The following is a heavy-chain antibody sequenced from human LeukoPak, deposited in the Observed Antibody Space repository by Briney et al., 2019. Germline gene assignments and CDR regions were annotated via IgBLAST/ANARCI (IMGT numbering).Heavy chain of an antibody. CDR3: ARVKRAYDSRMYYFDY. D-gene: IGHD3-22*01. J-gene: IGHJ4*02. Sequence: SETLSLTCTVSGGSISSYYWSWIRQPPGKGLEWIGYIYYSGSTNYNPSLKSRVTISVDTSKNQFSLKLSSVTAADTAVYYCARVKRAYDSRMYYFDYWGQGTLVTVSS. CDR2: IYYSGST. CDR1: GGSISSYY. V-gene: IGHV4-59*01.